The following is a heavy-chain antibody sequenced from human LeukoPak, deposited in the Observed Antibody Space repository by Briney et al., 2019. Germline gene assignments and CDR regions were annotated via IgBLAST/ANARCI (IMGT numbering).Heavy chain of an antibody. CDR2: IYHSGST. CDR1: GGSISSSGYS. D-gene: IGHD3-22*01. J-gene: IGHJ4*02. CDR3: ATGYYDSSGYYPLDY. V-gene: IGHV4-30-2*01. Sequence: SQTLSLTCAVSGGSISSSGYSWSWIRQPPGKGLEWIGYIYHSGSTYYNPSLKSRVTISVDRSKNQFSLKLSSVTAADTAVYYCATGYYDSSGYYPLDYWGQGTLVTVSS.